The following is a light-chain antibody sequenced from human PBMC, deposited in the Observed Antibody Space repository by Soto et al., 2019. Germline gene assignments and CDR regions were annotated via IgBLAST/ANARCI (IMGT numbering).Light chain of an antibody. CDR3: QHYGNSPT. CDR2: GAY. CDR1: QSVSSGY. Sequence: EIVLTQSPGTLSLSPGDGATISCRASQSVSSGYLAWYQQKPGQAPRLLIYGAYRRAAGIPDRFSGSGSGTDFTLSISRLEPEDFAVYWCQHYGNSPTFGQGTRVQIK. J-gene: IGKJ1*01. V-gene: IGKV3-20*01.